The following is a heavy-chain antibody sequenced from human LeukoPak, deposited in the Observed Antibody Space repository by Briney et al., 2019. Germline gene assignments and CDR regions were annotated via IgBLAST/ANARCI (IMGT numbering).Heavy chain of an antibody. CDR2: INSDGSST. V-gene: IGHV3-74*01. CDR1: GFTFGTYW. J-gene: IGHJ3*02. CDR3: ARNSSAYYGGDDAFDI. D-gene: IGHD3-22*01. Sequence: GGSLRLSCAASGFTFGTYWMHWVRQAPGKGLVWVSRINSDGSSTNYADSVKGRFTISRDNAKNALYLQMNSLRAEDTAVYYCARNSSAYYGGDDAFDIWGQGTMVTVSS.